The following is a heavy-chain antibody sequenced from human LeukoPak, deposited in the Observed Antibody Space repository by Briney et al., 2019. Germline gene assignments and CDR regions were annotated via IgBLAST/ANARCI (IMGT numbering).Heavy chain of an antibody. CDR2: ISGGGDST. CDR3: ARDGVYGMDV. CDR1: GFTFSSYA. D-gene: IGHD3-16*01. V-gene: IGHV3-23*01. Sequence: PGGSLRLSCAASGFTFSSYAMSWVRQAPGKGLEWVSAISGGGDSTYYADSVKGRFTISRDNSKNTLYLQMNSLRAEDTAVYYCARDGVYGMDVWGQGTTVTVSS. J-gene: IGHJ6*02.